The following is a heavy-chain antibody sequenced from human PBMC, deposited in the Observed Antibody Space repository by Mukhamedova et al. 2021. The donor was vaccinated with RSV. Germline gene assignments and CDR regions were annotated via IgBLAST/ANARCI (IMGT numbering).Heavy chain of an antibody. J-gene: IGHJ5*02. CDR3: VKDLTRARYSSSWSPVNWFDP. D-gene: IGHD6-13*01. Sequence: GLEYVSAISSNGGSTYYADSVKGRFTISRDNSKNTLYLQMSSLRAEDTAVYYCVKDLTRARYSSSWSPVNWFDPWGQGTLVTVSS. CDR2: ISSNGGST. V-gene: IGHV3-64D*06.